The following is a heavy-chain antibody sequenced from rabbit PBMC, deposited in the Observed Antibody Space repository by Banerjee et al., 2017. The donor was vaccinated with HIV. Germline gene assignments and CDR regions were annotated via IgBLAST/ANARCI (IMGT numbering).Heavy chain of an antibody. Sequence: QQQLVESGGGLVKPGASLTLTCKASGFSFSGTYWMCWVRQAPGKGLEWIGCIYGGSDSAYYASWAKGRFTISKTSSTTVTLQMTSLTAADTATYFCARSSYAGYAGYGYAFNLWGPGTLVTVS. CDR2: IYGGSDSA. CDR1: GFSFSGTYW. CDR3: ARSSYAGYAGYGYAFNL. J-gene: IGHJ4*01. V-gene: IGHV1S45*01. D-gene: IGHD6-1*01.